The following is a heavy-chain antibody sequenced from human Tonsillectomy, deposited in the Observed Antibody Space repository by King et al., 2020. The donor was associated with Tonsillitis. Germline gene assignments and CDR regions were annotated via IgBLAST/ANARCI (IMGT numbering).Heavy chain of an antibody. CDR3: ARNFWSGYQEAITFDY. CDR2: IIPIFGTA. J-gene: IGHJ4*02. CDR1: GGTFSSYA. Sequence: VQLVESGAEVKKPGSSVKVSCKASGGTFSSYAISCVRQAPGQGLEWMGVIIPIFGTANYAQKFQGRVTITADESTSTAYMELSSLRSEETAVYYCARNFWSGYQEAITFDYWGQGTLVTVSS. D-gene: IGHD3-3*01. V-gene: IGHV1-69*01.